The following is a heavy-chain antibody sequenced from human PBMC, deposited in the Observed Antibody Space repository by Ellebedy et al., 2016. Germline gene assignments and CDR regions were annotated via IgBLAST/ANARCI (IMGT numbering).Heavy chain of an antibody. CDR3: ARNHEALTSVPGHY. CDR2: IWADGSHT. CDR1: GFSFSGHG. J-gene: IGHJ4*02. V-gene: IGHV3-33*01. D-gene: IGHD5/OR15-5a*01. Sequence: GESLKISXAASGFSFSGHGMHWVRQAPGKGLEWVASIWADGSHTYYPDSVKGRFTISRDNAKNSLYLQMNSLRAEDTAVYYCARNHEALTSVPGHYWGQGTLVTVSS.